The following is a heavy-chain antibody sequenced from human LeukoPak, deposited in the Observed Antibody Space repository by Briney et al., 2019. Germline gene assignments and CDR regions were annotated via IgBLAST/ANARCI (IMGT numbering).Heavy chain of an antibody. CDR1: GGTFSSYA. Sequence: SVKVSCKASGGTFSSYAISWVRQAPGPGLEWVGRIIPILGIANYAQKFQGRVTITADKSTSTAYMELSGLRSEDTAVYYCARDSGILWFGELLPLENYYYGMDVWGQGTTVTVSS. J-gene: IGHJ6*02. V-gene: IGHV1-69*04. CDR3: ARDSGILWFGELLPLENYYYGMDV. CDR2: IIPILGIA. D-gene: IGHD3-10*01.